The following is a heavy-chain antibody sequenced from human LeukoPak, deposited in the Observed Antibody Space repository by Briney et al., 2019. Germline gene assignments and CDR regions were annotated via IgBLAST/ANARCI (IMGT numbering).Heavy chain of an antibody. D-gene: IGHD6-19*01. CDR1: GYFISSGYY. J-gene: IGHJ4*02. V-gene: IGHV4-38-2*02. Sequence: SETLSLTCTVSGYFISSGYYWGWIRQPPGKGLQWIGSIHHSGSTYYNPSLKSRVTISVDTSKNQFSLKLSSVTAADTAVYYCARTSSSGLVGGYYFDYWGQGTPVTVSS. CDR2: IHHSGST. CDR3: ARTSSSGLVGGYYFDY.